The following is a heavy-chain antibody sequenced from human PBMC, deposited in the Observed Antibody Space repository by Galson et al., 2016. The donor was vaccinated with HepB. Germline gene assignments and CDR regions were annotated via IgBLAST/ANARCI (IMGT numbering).Heavy chain of an antibody. D-gene: IGHD5-18*01. Sequence: SCKVSGDSLSTYAISWVRQAPGQGLEWMGGILPLSGAGDYAQNFQGRVIITADESTTTAYMELNSLRSDDTAVYYCARDRYSYIGIFDSWGQGTLVTVSS. CDR1: GDSLSTYA. CDR3: ARDRYSYIGIFDS. CDR2: ILPLSGAG. V-gene: IGHV1-69*01. J-gene: IGHJ4*02.